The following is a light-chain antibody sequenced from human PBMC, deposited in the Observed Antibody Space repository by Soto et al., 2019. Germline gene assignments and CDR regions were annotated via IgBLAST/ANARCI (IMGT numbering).Light chain of an antibody. Sequence: EIGLTQSPATLSLSQGKRATLSCRASQSVGSFLAWYQQKPGQAPRLLIYDASHRATGIPARFSGSGSGTDFTLTISRLEPEDYAVYYCQQYGHSLWTFGQGTKV. V-gene: IGKV3-11*01. CDR2: DAS. J-gene: IGKJ1*01. CDR1: QSVGSF. CDR3: QQYGHSLWT.